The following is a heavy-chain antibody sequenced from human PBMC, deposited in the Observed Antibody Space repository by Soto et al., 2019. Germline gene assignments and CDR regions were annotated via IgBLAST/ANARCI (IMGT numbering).Heavy chain of an antibody. D-gene: IGHD2-15*01. J-gene: IGHJ6*02. Sequence: QVQLQQWGAGLLKPSETLSLTCAVYGGSFSGYYWSWIRQPPGKGLEWIGEINHSGSTNYNPSLKSRVTISVDTSKNQFSLKLSSVTAADTAVYYCARGGRRNILLRSYGMDVWGQGTTVTVSS. V-gene: IGHV4-34*01. CDR2: INHSGST. CDR3: ARGGRRNILLRSYGMDV. CDR1: GGSFSGYY.